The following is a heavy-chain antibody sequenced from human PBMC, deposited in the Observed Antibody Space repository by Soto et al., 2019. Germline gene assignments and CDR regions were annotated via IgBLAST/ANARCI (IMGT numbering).Heavy chain of an antibody. D-gene: IGHD2-15*01. CDR3: ATQKNSCSGGNCYPARY. V-gene: IGHV1-46*03. CDR1: GYTFTSYY. Sequence: GASVKVSCKASGYTFTSYYMHWVRQAPGQGLEWMGIINPSGGSTSYAQKFQGRVTMTRDTSTSTVYMELSSLRSEDMAVYYCATQKNSCSGGNCYPARYWGQGTLVTVSS. CDR2: INPSGGST. J-gene: IGHJ4*02.